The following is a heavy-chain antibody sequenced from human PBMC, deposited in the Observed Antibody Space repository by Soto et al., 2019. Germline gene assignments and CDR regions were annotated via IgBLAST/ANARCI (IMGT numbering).Heavy chain of an antibody. CDR3: AKDPPRTRHYRGGAFDI. V-gene: IGHV3-30*18. CDR2: ISYDGSNK. CDR1: GFTFSSYG. D-gene: IGHD4-4*01. J-gene: IGHJ3*02. Sequence: GGSLRLSCAASGFTFSSYGMHWVRQAPGKGLEWVAVISYDGSNKYYADSVKGRFTISRDNSKNTLYLQMNSLRAEDTAVYYCAKDPPRTRHYRGGAFDIWGQGTMVTVSS.